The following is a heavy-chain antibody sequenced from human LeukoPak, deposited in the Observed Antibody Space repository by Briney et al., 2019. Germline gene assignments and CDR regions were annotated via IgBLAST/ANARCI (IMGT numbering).Heavy chain of an antibody. V-gene: IGHV3-74*01. CDR1: GFTFMTYG. CDR2: INSDGSST. Sequence: GGSLRLSCAASGFTFMTYGMHWVRQAPGKGLVWVSRINSDGSSTSYADSVKGRFTISRDNAKNSLYLQMNSLRAEDTAVYYCARIGSGWYWDYWGQGTLVTVSS. D-gene: IGHD6-19*01. J-gene: IGHJ4*02. CDR3: ARIGSGWYWDY.